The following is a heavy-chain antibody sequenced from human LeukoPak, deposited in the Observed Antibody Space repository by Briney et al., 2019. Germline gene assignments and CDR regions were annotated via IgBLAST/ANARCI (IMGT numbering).Heavy chain of an antibody. V-gene: IGHV4-61*02. Sequence: PSETVSLTCTVSGGSISSGSYYWSWIRQPAGKGLEWIGRIYTSGSTNYNPSLKSRVTISVDTSKNQFSLKLSSVTAADTAVYYCARDRDGSSSKKLYYYYYYMDVWGKGTTVTVSS. CDR2: IYTSGST. CDR1: GGSISSGSYY. J-gene: IGHJ6*03. D-gene: IGHD6-6*01. CDR3: ARDRDGSSSKKLYYYYYYMDV.